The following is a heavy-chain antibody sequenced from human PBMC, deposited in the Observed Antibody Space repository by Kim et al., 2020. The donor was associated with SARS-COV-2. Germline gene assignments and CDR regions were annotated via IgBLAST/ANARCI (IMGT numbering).Heavy chain of an antibody. J-gene: IGHJ4*02. CDR3: ARGRSWGSGWNGVLTTDFDY. D-gene: IGHD2-15*01. CDR1: GGSFSGYY. V-gene: IGHV4-34*01. CDR2: INHSGST. Sequence: SETLSLTCAVYGGSFSGYYWSWIRQPPGKGLEWIGEINHSGSTNYNPSLKSRVTISVDTSKNQFSLKLSSVTAADTAVYYCARGRSWGSGWNGVLTTDFDYWGQGTLVTVSS.